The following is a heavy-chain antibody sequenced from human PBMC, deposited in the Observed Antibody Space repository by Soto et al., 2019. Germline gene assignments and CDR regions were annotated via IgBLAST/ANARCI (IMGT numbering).Heavy chain of an antibody. Sequence: EVQLLESGGGLVQPGGSLRLSCAASGFTFSSYAMSWVRQAPGEGLEWVSAISGCGGSTYYADSVKGRFTISRDNSKNTLYLQMNSLRAEDTAVYYCAKEKEGSGWYREIDYWGQGTLVTVSS. J-gene: IGHJ4*02. CDR3: AKEKEGSGWYREIDY. V-gene: IGHV3-23*01. CDR1: GFTFSSYA. D-gene: IGHD6-19*01. CDR2: ISGCGGST.